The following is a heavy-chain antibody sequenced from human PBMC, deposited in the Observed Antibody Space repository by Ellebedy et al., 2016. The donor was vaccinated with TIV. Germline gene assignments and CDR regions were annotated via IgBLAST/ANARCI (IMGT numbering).Heavy chain of an antibody. CDR2: IYYSGST. CDR3: ARLGTDDHNDFDY. J-gene: IGHJ4*02. V-gene: IGHV4-39*07. D-gene: IGHD5-24*01. CDR1: GGSISSSSYY. Sequence: SETLSLTCTVSGGSISSSSYYWGWIRQPPGKGLEWIGTIYYSGSTHYNPSLKGRVTISVDTSKNQFSLKLNSVTAADTAVYYCARLGTDDHNDFDYWGQGTLVTVSS.